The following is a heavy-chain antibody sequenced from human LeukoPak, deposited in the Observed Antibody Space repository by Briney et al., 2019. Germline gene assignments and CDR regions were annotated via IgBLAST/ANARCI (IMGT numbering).Heavy chain of an antibody. V-gene: IGHV3-30*04. Sequence: PGRSLRLSCAASGFTFSSYAMHWVRQAPGKGLEWVAVISYDGSNKYYADSVKGRFTISRDNSKNTLYLQMNSLRAEDTAVYYCARTYSSGCIGYWGQGTLVTVSS. CDR3: ARTYSSGCIGY. CDR1: GFTFSSYA. CDR2: ISYDGSNK. D-gene: IGHD6-19*01. J-gene: IGHJ4*02.